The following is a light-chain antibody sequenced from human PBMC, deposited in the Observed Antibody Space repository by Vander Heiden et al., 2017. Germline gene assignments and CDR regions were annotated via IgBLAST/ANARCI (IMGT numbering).Light chain of an antibody. Sequence: DVQMTQSPSTLYVSVGDRVTFTCRASQTISTWLAWYQQKPGKAPTLLIDAVSTLVSGVPSRFSGSGSGTVFTLTISSVEPDDFATYYCQQYNNYLPYTFGQGTKLEIK. V-gene: IGKV1-5*03. CDR1: QTISTW. J-gene: IGKJ2*01. CDR2: AVS. CDR3: QQYNNYLPYT.